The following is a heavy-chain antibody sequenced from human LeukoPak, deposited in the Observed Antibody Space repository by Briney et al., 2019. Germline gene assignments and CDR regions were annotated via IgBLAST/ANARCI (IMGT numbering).Heavy chain of an antibody. CDR2: IYPGDSDT. D-gene: IGHD6-13*01. CDR3: ARHSRSWSSEDGMDV. V-gene: IGHV5-51*01. J-gene: IGHJ6*02. CDR1: GYSFTSYW. Sequence: GESLKISCKGSGYSFTSYWIGWVRQLPGKGLEWMGIIYPGDSDTRYSPSFQGQVTISADKSISTAYLQWSSLKASDTAMYYCARHSRSWSSEDGMDVWGQGTTVTVSS.